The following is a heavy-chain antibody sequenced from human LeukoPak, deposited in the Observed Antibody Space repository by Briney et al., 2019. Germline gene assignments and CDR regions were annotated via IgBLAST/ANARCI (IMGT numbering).Heavy chain of an antibody. CDR1: GYTFTSYG. V-gene: IGHV1-18*01. CDR2: ISAYNGNT. Sequence: GASVKVSCKASGYTFTSYGISWVRQAPGQGLEWMGWISAYNGNTNYAQKLQGRVTMTTDTSTSTAYMELRSLRSDDTAVYYCARSLYFGYYYLGWDYYYYYMDVWGKGTTVTISS. D-gene: IGHD3-22*01. CDR3: ARSLYFGYYYLGWDYYYYYMDV. J-gene: IGHJ6*03.